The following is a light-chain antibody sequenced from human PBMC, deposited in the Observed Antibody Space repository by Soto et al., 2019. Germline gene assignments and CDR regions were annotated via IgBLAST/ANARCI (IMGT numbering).Light chain of an antibody. CDR2: DVA. J-gene: IGLJ1*01. V-gene: IGLV2-14*03. CDR1: SSDVGGSNF. Sequence: QSVLTQPASVSASPGQSITISCTGTSSDVGGSNFVSWYQQHPGKPPKLIIYDVANRPSGVSNRFSGSKSGSTASLIISRLQTEDEADYYCCSYAGTFYVFGTGTKVTVL. CDR3: CSYAGTFYV.